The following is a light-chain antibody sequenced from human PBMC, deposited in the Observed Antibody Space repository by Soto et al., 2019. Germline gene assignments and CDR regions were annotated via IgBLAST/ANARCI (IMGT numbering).Light chain of an antibody. CDR2: EGS. CDR1: SSDVGSYNL. Sequence: QSALTQPASVSGSPGQSITISCTGTSSDVGSYNLVSWYQQDPGKAPKPMIYEGSKRPSGVSNRFSGSKSGNTASLTISGLQAEDEADYYCCSYAGSSAYVFGTGTSHRP. J-gene: IGLJ1*01. V-gene: IGLV2-23*01. CDR3: CSYAGSSAYV.